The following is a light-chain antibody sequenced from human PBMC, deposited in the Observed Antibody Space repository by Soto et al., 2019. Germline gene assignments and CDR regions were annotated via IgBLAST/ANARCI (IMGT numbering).Light chain of an antibody. V-gene: IGLV1-44*01. CDR2: TTN. Sequence: QSALTQPHSASGTPGQRVTNSCSGSSSNIGTSSVHWFQQLPGTAPKLLISTTNQRPSGVPERFSGSKSGTSASLAISGLQSEDEADYYCAAWDDSLNGHVFGTGTRSP. CDR3: AAWDDSLNGHV. J-gene: IGLJ1*01. CDR1: SSNIGTSS.